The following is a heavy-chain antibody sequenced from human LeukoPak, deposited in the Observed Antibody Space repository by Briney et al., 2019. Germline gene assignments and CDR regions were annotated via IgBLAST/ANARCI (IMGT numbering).Heavy chain of an antibody. CDR1: GFTFSSYA. CDR2: ISYDGSNK. V-gene: IGHV3-30-3*01. D-gene: IGHD3-3*01. Sequence: PGGSLTLSCAASGFTFSSYAMHWVRQAPGKGLEWVAVISYDGSNKYYADSVKGRFTISRDNSKNTLYLQMNSLRAEDTAVYYCARGLHDVRFLEWLYNYFDYWGQGTLVTVSS. J-gene: IGHJ4*02. CDR3: ARGLHDVRFLEWLYNYFDY.